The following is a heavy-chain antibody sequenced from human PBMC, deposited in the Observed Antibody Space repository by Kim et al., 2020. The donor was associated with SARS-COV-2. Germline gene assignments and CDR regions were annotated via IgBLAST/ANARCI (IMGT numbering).Heavy chain of an antibody. J-gene: IGHJ4*02. CDR3: VAGRSTYYFDY. CDR1: GGSITSGAHY. CDR2: IYYSGST. V-gene: IGHV4-31*03. D-gene: IGHD3-16*02. Sequence: SETLSLTCTVSGGSITSGAHYWTWIRQHPVKGLEWIGYIYYSGSTYYNPSLKSRVTISVDRSKNQLSLKVTSVTAADTAVYYCVAGRSTYYFDYWGQGTL.